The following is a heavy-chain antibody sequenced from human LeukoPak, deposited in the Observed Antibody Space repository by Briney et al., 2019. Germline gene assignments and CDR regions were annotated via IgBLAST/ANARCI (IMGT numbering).Heavy chain of an antibody. V-gene: IGHV3-33*01. J-gene: IGHJ4*02. D-gene: IGHD2-15*01. CDR2: IWYDGSNT. Sequence: GGSLRLSCAASGFTFSSYGMHWVRQAPGKGLEWVAIIWYDGSNTYYVDSVRGRFTISRDNSKNTLYLQVNSLRAEDTAVYYCARDGGGGLDYWGQGTLVTVSS. CDR1: GFTFSSYG. CDR3: ARDGGGGLDY.